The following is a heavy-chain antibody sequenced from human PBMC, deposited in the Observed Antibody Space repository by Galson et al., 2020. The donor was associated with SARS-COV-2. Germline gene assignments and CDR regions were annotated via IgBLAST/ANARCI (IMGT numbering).Heavy chain of an antibody. Sequence: ETSETLSLTCSISGASLSSYFWSWIRQPPGKGLEWLGFMNYIGRTNNNPSLKSRVTISVDMSKSHLSLELKSVTAADTAVYYCVRHGYCSSGRCSAKDAFHIWGQGAMVTVSS. J-gene: IGHJ3*02. CDR1: GASLSSYF. CDR2: MNYIGRT. V-gene: IGHV4-59*08. CDR3: VRHGYCSSGRCSAKDAFHI. D-gene: IGHD2-2*03.